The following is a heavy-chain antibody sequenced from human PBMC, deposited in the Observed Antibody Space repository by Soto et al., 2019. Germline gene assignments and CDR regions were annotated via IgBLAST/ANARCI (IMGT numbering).Heavy chain of an antibody. CDR1: GSTFGKSA. CDR2: IIPIFGTA. J-gene: IGHJ6*02. CDR3: ARGGPQQLVRYYYGLDV. Sequence: SGKVSCKACGSTFGKSAISCVRQAPGQGIEWMGGIIPIFGTANYAQKFQGRVTITADKSTSTANMELSSLRSEDTAVYYCARGGPQQLVRYYYGLDVWGQGTTVTVSS. D-gene: IGHD6-13*01. V-gene: IGHV1-69*06.